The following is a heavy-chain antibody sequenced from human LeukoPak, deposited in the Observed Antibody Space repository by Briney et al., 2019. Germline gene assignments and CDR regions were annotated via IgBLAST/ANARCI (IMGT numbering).Heavy chain of an antibody. CDR2: ISGSGGST. CDR3: AKGVSGYGSGRPFDY. Sequence: PGGSLRLSCAASGFTFSSYAMSWVRQAPGKGLEWVSAISGSGGSTYYPDSVKGRFTISRDNSKNTVYLQMNSLRAEDTAVYYCAKGVSGYGSGRPFDYWGQGTLVTVSS. CDR1: GFTFSSYA. D-gene: IGHD3-10*01. J-gene: IGHJ4*02. V-gene: IGHV3-23*01.